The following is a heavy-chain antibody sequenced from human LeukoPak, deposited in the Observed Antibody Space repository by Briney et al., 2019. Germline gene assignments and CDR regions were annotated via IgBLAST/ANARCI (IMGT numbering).Heavy chain of an antibody. D-gene: IGHD1-26*01. J-gene: IGHJ4*02. CDR3: ARDSGSYFDY. CDR1: GYTFTSYY. Sequence: ASVKVSCKASGYTFTSYYMDWVRQAPGQGLEWMGWISAYNGNTNYAQKLQGRVTMTTDTSTSTAYMELRSLRSDDTAVYYCARDSGSYFDYWGQGTLVTVSS. V-gene: IGHV1-18*04. CDR2: ISAYNGNT.